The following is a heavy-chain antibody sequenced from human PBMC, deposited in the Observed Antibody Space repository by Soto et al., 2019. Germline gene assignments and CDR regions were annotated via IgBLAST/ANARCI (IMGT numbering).Heavy chain of an antibody. CDR2: ISYDGGHK. Sequence: QVQLVESGGGVVHPERSLRLSCSASEFTFSSYAMHWVRQAPGKGLEWVAGISYDGGHKFYGDSVRGRFTISRDSSKITVFLQMNSLRPEDTAAYYCARVKTDYSNPRGPFFFYGMDVWGQGTTVTVSS. D-gene: IGHD4-4*01. CDR3: ARVKTDYSNPRGPFFFYGMDV. V-gene: IGHV3-30-3*01. J-gene: IGHJ6*02. CDR1: EFTFSSYA.